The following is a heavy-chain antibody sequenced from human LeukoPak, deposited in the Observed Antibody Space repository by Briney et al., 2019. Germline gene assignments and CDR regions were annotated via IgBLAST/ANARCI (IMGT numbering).Heavy chain of an antibody. Sequence: GGSLRLSCAATTFAFSKTAMSWVRQAPGKGLEWVSAISDGGSSTYYVDSVKGRFVISRDNSKNTLYLQMNSLSAEDTAVYYCAKGPSSILGFDIWGLGTMVIVSS. D-gene: IGHD2-2*01. J-gene: IGHJ3*02. CDR3: AKGPSSILGFDI. V-gene: IGHV3-23*01. CDR1: TFAFSKTA. CDR2: ISDGGSST.